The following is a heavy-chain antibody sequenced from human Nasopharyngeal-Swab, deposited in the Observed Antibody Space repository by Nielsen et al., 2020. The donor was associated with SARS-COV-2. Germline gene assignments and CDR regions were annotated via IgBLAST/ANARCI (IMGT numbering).Heavy chain of an antibody. J-gene: IGHJ4*02. Sequence: SETLSLTCTVSGGSISSGGYYWSWIRQHPGKGLEWIGYIYYSGSTYYNPSLKSRVTISVDTSKNQFSLKLGSVTAADTAVYYCARAITIFGVVITQFDYWGQGTLVTVSS. CDR2: IYYSGST. D-gene: IGHD3-3*01. CDR3: ARAITIFGVVITQFDY. V-gene: IGHV4-31*03. CDR1: GGSISSGGYY.